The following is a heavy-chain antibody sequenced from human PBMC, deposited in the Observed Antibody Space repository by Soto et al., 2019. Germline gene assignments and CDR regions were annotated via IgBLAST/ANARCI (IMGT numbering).Heavy chain of an antibody. V-gene: IGHV1-2*02. CDR1: GYTFTDYY. CDR2: INPNSGGT. D-gene: IGHD3-22*01. J-gene: IGHJ4*02. Sequence: AASVKVSCKASGYTFTDYYMQWVRQAPGQGLEWMGWINPNSGGTNYAQNFQGRVTMTRDTTISTAYMELSRLKSDDTAVYYCARAKGYYDSSGYLRWYYFDYWGQGTLVTVSS. CDR3: ARAKGYYDSSGYLRWYYFDY.